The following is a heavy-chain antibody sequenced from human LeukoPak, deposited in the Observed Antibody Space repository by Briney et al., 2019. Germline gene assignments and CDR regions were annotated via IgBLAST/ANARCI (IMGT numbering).Heavy chain of an antibody. J-gene: IGHJ6*03. Sequence: GGSLRLSCAASGFTFSSYTMNWVRQPPGKGLEWVSNIGTSSTTINYADSVKGRFTISRDNAKNSLYLQMNSLRADDTAVYYCARFVAGGSYYYYMDVWGKGTTVTVSS. CDR1: GFTFSSYT. V-gene: IGHV3-48*01. CDR2: IGTSSTTI. D-gene: IGHD6-25*01. CDR3: ARFVAGGSYYYYMDV.